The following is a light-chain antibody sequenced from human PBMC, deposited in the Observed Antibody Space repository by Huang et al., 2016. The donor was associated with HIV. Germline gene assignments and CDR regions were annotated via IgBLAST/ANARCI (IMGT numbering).Light chain of an antibody. V-gene: IGKV3-15*01. CDR3: QQYNNWPPLT. CDR2: GAS. J-gene: IGKJ4*01. CDR1: QNIINS. Sequence: EIVMTKSPATLSVSPGERATLSCRASQNIINSLAWYQQKPGQAPRLLIYGASTRTTGIPARFSGSGSGTEFTLTITSLQSEDFAVYYCQQYNNWPPLTFGGGTKVEIK.